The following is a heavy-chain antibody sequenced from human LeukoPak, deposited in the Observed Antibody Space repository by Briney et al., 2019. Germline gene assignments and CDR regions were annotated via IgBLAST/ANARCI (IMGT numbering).Heavy chain of an antibody. CDR3: ARVGGDRPLDY. D-gene: IGHD3-10*01. V-gene: IGHV1-3*01. CDR1: GYTFTRHS. J-gene: IGHJ4*02. Sequence: GASVKVSCKASGYTFTRHSLHWVRQAPGQRFEWVGWINPDQGDTTYSQKFQDRVTLTRDTYASTAFLELSSLTSEDTAVYFCARVGGDRPLDYWGQGSLVTVSS. CDR2: INPDQGDT.